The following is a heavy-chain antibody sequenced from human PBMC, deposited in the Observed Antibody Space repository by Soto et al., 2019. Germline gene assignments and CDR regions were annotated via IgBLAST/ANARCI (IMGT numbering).Heavy chain of an antibody. Sequence: GGSLRLSCAASGFTFDDYAMHWVRQAPGKGLEWVSGISWNSGSIGYADSVKGRFTISRDNAKNSLYLQMNSLRAEDTALYYCAKDREGYFQHWGQGTLVTVSS. J-gene: IGHJ1*01. CDR3: AKDREGYFQH. V-gene: IGHV3-9*01. CDR1: GFTFDDYA. CDR2: ISWNSGSI.